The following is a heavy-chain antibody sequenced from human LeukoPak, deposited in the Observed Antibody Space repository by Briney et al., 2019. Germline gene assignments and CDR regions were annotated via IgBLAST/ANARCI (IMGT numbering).Heavy chain of an antibody. CDR2: ISGSGGST. CDR3: ANEMYYDSRALDY. CDR1: GFTFSSYA. V-gene: IGHV3-23*01. J-gene: IGHJ4*02. D-gene: IGHD3-22*01. Sequence: GGSLRLSCAASGFTFSSYAMSWVRQAPGKGLEWVSAISGSGGSTYYADSVKGRFTISRDNSKNTLYLQMNSLRAEHTAVYYCANEMYYDSRALDYWGQGTLVTVSS.